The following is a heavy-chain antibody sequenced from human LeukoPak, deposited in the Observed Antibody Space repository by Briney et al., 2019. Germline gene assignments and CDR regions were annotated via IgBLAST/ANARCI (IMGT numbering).Heavy chain of an antibody. CDR3: ARDGGYCSGGSCHPLNYFDY. D-gene: IGHD2-15*01. Sequence: ASVKVSCKASGYTFTRYAMHWVRQAPGQRLEWMGWINAGYGNTKYSQKFQGRVTITRDTSASTAYMELSSLRSEDTAVYYCARDGGYCSGGSCHPLNYFDYWGQGTLVTVSS. CDR1: GYTFTRYA. J-gene: IGHJ4*02. CDR2: INAGYGNT. V-gene: IGHV1-3*01.